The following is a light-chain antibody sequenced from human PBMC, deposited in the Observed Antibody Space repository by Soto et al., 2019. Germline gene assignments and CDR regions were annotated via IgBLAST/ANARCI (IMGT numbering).Light chain of an antibody. J-gene: IGKJ5*01. V-gene: IGKV1-39*01. CDR1: ETISSH. CDR2: AAS. CDR3: QGSYCTPIS. Sequence: ISRRASETISSHLNWYQQKAGKAPTLLVYAASSLQSGVPSRFTGSGSGTDFALTISSFQAEDCATYFCQGSYCTPISFAEGTRLEIK.